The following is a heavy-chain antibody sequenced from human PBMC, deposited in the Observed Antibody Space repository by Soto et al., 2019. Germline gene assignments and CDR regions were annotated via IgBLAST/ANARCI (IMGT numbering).Heavy chain of an antibody. CDR2: IYYSGST. J-gene: IGHJ6*02. CDR3: ARDRAVYYDFWSGYYTGSEYYYGMDV. V-gene: IGHV4-59*01. D-gene: IGHD3-3*01. Sequence: SETLSLTCTVSGGSISSYYWSWIRQPPGKGLEWIGYIYYSGSTNYNPSLKSRVTISVDTSKNQFSLKLSSVTAADTAVYYCARDRAVYYDFWSGYYTGSEYYYGMDVWGQGTTVTVSS. CDR1: GGSISSYY.